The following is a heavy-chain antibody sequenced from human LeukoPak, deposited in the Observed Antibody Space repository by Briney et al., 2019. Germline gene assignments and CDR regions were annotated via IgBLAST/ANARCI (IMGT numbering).Heavy chain of an antibody. V-gene: IGHV4-59*01. CDR2: IYYSGST. CDR1: GGSISSYY. J-gene: IGHJ6*03. Sequence: PSETLSLTCTVSGGSISSYYWSWIRQPPGKGLEWIGYIYYSGSTNYNPSLKSRVAISIDTSKNQVSLKLSSVTAADTAVYYCARGTVSMYYMDVWGKGTTVTISS. D-gene: IGHD5/OR15-5a*01. CDR3: ARGTVSMYYMDV.